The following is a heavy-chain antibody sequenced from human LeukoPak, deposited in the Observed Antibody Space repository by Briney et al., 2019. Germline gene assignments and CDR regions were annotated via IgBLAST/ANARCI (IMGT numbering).Heavy chain of an antibody. CDR1: GGSISSGSYY. CDR3: ARDYPTYYYDSSGYPPSYYYYYMDV. D-gene: IGHD3-22*01. J-gene: IGHJ6*03. CDR2: IYTSGST. Sequence: SETLSLTCTVSGGSISSGSYYWSWIRQPAGKGLEWIGRIYTSGSTNYNPSLKSRVTISVDTSKNQFSLKPSSVTAADTAVYYCARDYPTYYYDSSGYPPSYYYYYMDVWGKGTTVTVSS. V-gene: IGHV4-61*02.